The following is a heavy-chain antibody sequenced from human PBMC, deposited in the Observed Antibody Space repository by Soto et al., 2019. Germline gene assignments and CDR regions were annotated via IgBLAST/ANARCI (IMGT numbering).Heavy chain of an antibody. V-gene: IGHV4-39*01. CDR1: GGSISSSSYY. D-gene: IGHD6-19*01. CDR3: ARQLGQWLAFDY. Sequence: SETLSLTCTVSGGSISSSSYYWGGIRQPPGKGLEWIGSIYYSGSTYYNPSLKSRVTISVDTSKNQFSLKLSSVTAADTAVYYCARQLGQWLAFDYWGQGTLVTVSS. CDR2: IYYSGST. J-gene: IGHJ4*02.